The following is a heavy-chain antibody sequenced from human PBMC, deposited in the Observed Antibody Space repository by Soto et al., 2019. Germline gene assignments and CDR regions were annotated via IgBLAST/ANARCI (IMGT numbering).Heavy chain of an antibody. V-gene: IGHV3-23*01. CDR3: AKETYYYYGMDV. CDR2: IIDSGGYT. J-gene: IGHJ6*02. CDR1: GFTFSSST. Sequence: GGSLRLSCAASGFTFSSSTMNWVRQAPGKGLEWVSAIIDSGGYTYYADSVKGRFTISRDNSKNTLYLQMNSLRAEDTALYYCAKETYYYYGMDVWGQGTTVTVS.